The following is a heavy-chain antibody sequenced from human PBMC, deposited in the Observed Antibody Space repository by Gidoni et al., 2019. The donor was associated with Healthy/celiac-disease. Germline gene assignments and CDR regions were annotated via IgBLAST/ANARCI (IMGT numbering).Heavy chain of an antibody. J-gene: IGHJ3*02. CDR2: IYSGGST. D-gene: IGHD2-15*01. V-gene: IGHV3-66*01. CDR1: GFTVSSNY. Sequence: EVQLVESGGGLVQPGGSLSLSCAASGFTVSSNYMSWVRQAPGKGLELVSVIYSGGSTYYAVSVKGRFTISRDNSKNTLYLQMNSLRAEDTAVYYCARDLGGNPRGAFDIWGQGTMVTVSS. CDR3: ARDLGGNPRGAFDI.